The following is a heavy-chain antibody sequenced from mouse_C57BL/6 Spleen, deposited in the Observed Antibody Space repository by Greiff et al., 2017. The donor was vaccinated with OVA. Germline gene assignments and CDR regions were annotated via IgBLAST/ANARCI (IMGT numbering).Heavy chain of an antibody. J-gene: IGHJ4*01. V-gene: IGHV1-26*01. D-gene: IGHD2-5*01. CDR1: GYTFTDYY. CDR2: INPNNGGT. Sequence: VQLQQSGPELVKPGASVKISCKASGYTFTDYYMNWVKQSHGKSLEWIGDINPNNGGTSYNQKFKGKATLTVDKSSSTAYMELRSLTSEDSAVYYCARGRGYYSNYGAMDYWGQGTSVTVSS. CDR3: ARGRGYYSNYGAMDY.